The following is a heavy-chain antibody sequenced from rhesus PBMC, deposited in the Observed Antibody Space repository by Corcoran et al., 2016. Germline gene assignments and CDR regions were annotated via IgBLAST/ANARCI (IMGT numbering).Heavy chain of an antibody. D-gene: IGHD3-28*01. CDR2: IYGSGGST. Sequence: QVQLQESGPAVVKPSETLSLTCAVSGGSISSSNWWSWIRQSPGKGREWIGGIYGSGGSTEYKPSLKSRVTISPDTSKNQFSLKLSAVTAADTAVYYCARDHDSGYYGPFDYWGQGVLVTVSS. CDR1: GGSISSSNW. J-gene: IGHJ4*01. CDR3: ARDHDSGYYGPFDY. V-gene: IGHV4-93*01.